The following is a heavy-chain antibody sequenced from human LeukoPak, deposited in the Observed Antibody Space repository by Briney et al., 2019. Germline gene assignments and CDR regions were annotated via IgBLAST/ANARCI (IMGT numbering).Heavy chain of an antibody. CDR1: GFTFSNYA. CDR2: IKSKTDGGTT. Sequence: PGGSLRLSCAASGFTFSNYAMSWARQAPGKGLEWVGRIKSKTDGGTTDYAAPVKGRFTISRDDSKNTLYLLMNSLKTDDTAVYYCATEADGGPDYWGQGTLVTVSS. V-gene: IGHV3-15*01. CDR3: ATEADGGPDY. J-gene: IGHJ4*02. D-gene: IGHD4-23*01.